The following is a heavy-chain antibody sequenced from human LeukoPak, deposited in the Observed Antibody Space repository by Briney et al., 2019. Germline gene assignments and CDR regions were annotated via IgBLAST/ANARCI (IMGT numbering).Heavy chain of an antibody. Sequence: GGSLRLSCAASGFTFSSYEMNWVRQAPGKGLEWVSYISSSGSTIYYADPVKGRFTISRDNAKNSLYLQMNSLRAEDTAVYYCARDEMTTIDYWGQGTLVTVSS. J-gene: IGHJ4*02. CDR2: ISSSGSTI. V-gene: IGHV3-48*03. CDR1: GFTFSSYE. CDR3: ARDEMTTIDY. D-gene: IGHD5-24*01.